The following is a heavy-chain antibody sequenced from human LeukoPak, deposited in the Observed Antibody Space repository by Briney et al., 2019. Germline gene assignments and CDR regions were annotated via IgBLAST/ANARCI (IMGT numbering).Heavy chain of an antibody. Sequence: GGSLRLSCAAPGFTFSSYAMTWVRRAPGKGLEWVSGISGSGGSTYYADSVKGRFTISRDNSKNTLYLQTNSLRAEDTAVYYCAKGRTAYCSSTSCYTIDYWGQGTLVTVSS. J-gene: IGHJ4*02. CDR2: ISGSGGST. V-gene: IGHV3-23*01. CDR1: GFTFSSYA. D-gene: IGHD2-2*02. CDR3: AKGRTAYCSSTSCYTIDY.